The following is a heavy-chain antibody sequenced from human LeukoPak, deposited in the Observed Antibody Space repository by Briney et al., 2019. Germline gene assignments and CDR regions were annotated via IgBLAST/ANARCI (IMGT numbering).Heavy chain of an antibody. V-gene: IGHV3-21*01. J-gene: IGHJ4*02. D-gene: IGHD3-22*01. CDR1: GFTFSSYS. CDR3: AREGADSSGYFTLWTPAGYFDY. CDR2: ISSSSSYI. Sequence: GGFLRLSCAASGFTFSSYSMNWVRQAPGKGLEWVSSISSSSSYIYYADSVKGRFTISRDNAKNSLYLQMNSLRAEDTAVYYCAREGADSSGYFTLWTPAGYFDYWGQGTLVTVSS.